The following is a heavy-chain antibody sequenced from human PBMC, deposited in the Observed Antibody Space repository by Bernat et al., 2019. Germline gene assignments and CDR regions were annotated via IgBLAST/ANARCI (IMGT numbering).Heavy chain of an antibody. J-gene: IGHJ6*02. CDR2: INPNSGGT. CDR3: ARDTAMVIVPIYYYYGMDV. CDR1: GYTFTGYY. V-gene: IGHV1-2*02. D-gene: IGHD5-18*01. Sequence: QVQLVQSGAEVKKPGASVKVSCKASGYTFTGYYMHWVRQAPGQGLEWMGWINPNSGGTNYAQKFQGRVTMTRDTSISTAYMELSRLRSDDTAVYYCARDTAMVIVPIYYYYGMDVWGQGTTVTVSS.